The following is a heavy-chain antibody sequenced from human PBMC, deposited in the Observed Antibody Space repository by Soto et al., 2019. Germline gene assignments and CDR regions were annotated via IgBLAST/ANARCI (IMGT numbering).Heavy chain of an antibody. Sequence: SETLSLTCTVSGGSISSGDYYWSWIRQPPGKGLEWIGYIYYSGSTYYNPSLKSRVTISVDTSKNQFSLKLSSVTAADTAVYYCARDLGDYYDSSGYSFYYWGQGTLVTVSS. CDR2: IYYSGST. CDR3: ARDLGDYYDSSGYSFYY. D-gene: IGHD3-22*01. V-gene: IGHV4-30-4*01. J-gene: IGHJ4*02. CDR1: GGSISSGDYY.